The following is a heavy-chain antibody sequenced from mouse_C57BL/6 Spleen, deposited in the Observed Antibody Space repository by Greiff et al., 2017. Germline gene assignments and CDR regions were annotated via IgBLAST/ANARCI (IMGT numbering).Heavy chain of an antibody. CDR2: INPSTGGT. CDR1: GYSFTGYY. D-gene: IGHD3-3*01. V-gene: IGHV1-42*01. Sequence: VHVKQSGPELVKPGASVKISCKASGYSFTGYYMNWVKQSPEKSLEWIGEINPSTGGTTYNQKFKAKATLTVDKSSSTAYMQLKSLTSEDSAVYYCARGDPQHYAMDYWGQGTSVTVSS. J-gene: IGHJ4*01. CDR3: ARGDPQHYAMDY.